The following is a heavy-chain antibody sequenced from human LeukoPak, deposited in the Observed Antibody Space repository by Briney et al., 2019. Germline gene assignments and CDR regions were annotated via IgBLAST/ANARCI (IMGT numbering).Heavy chain of an antibody. CDR3: ARGPSYYYMDV. Sequence: GDSLKISCKGSGYRFTSYWIAWVRQMPGKGLEWMGIINPGDSHTTYSPSFRGQVTISADESITTSYLQWSSLKASDTAMYYCARGPSYYYMDVWGKGTTVTVSS. CDR1: GYRFTSYW. CDR2: INPGDSHT. V-gene: IGHV5-51*01. J-gene: IGHJ6*03.